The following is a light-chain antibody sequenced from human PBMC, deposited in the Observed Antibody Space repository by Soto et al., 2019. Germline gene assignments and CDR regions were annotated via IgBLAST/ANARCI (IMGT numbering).Light chain of an antibody. CDR1: SSDVGGYNY. J-gene: IGLJ1*01. Sequence: QSALTQPASVSGSPGQSITISCTGTSSDVGGYNYVSWYQQHPGKAPKLMIYDVSNRPSGVSNRFSGSKSGNTASLTISGLQAEEEADYYCSSYTSSSTLPYVFGTGTKLTV. CDR3: SSYTSSSTLPYV. V-gene: IGLV2-14*01. CDR2: DVS.